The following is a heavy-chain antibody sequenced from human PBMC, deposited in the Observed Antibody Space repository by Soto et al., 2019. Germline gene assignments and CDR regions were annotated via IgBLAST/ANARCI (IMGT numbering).Heavy chain of an antibody. CDR2: ISWSSDSL. D-gene: IGHD6-19*01. J-gene: IGHJ6*03. CDR3: AKGRGWRTNYYMDV. V-gene: IGHV3-9*01. CDR1: GFSFDDYA. Sequence: EVQLVESGGDLVQPGRSLRLSCAASGFSFDDYAMYWVRLAPGKGLEWVSGISWSSDSLGYADSVKGRFTISRENTKNSLYLQMNSLRAEDTAVYYCAKGRGWRTNYYMDVWGKGTTVTVSS.